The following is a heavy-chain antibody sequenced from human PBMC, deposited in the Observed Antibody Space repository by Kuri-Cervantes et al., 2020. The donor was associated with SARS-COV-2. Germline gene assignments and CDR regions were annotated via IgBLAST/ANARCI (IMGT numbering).Heavy chain of an antibody. CDR1: GFTFSSYA. J-gene: IGHJ6*03. CDR3: ARAIKDGYYDILTGYPYYYCYYMDV. V-gene: IGHV3-30-3*01. CDR2: ISYDGSNK. Sequence: GESLKISCAASGFTFSSYAMHWVRQAPGKGLEWVAVISYDGSNKYYADSVKGRFTISRDNSKNTLYLQMNSLRAEDTAVYYCARAIKDGYYDILTGYPYYYCYYMDVWGKGTTVTVSS. D-gene: IGHD3-9*01.